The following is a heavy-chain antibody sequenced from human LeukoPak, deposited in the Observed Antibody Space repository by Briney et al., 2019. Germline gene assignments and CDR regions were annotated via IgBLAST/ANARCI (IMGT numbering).Heavy chain of an antibody. Sequence: SETLPLTCTVSGGSISSSSYYWGRIRQPPGKGLEWIGSIYYSGSTYYNPSLKSRVTISVDTSKNQFSLKLSSVTAADTAVYYCARLPSPRASLESSIDYWGQGTLVTVSS. D-gene: IGHD3-3*01. CDR3: ARLPSPRASLESSIDY. J-gene: IGHJ4*02. V-gene: IGHV4-39*01. CDR1: GGSISSSSYY. CDR2: IYYSGST.